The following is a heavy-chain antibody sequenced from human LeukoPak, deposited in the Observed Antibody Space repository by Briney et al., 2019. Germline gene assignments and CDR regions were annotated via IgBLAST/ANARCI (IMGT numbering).Heavy chain of an antibody. Sequence: GASVKVSCKASGYTFTNYDINWVRQAPGQGLEWMGWIHTYTGHTSYARNFQDKVTMTTDTATTTAYMELRSLTSHDTAVYYCARDDYGDSNWFDPWGQGTLVTVSS. CDR1: GYTFTNYD. CDR2: IHTYTGHT. J-gene: IGHJ5*02. V-gene: IGHV1-18*04. CDR3: ARDDYGDSNWFDP. D-gene: IGHD4-17*01.